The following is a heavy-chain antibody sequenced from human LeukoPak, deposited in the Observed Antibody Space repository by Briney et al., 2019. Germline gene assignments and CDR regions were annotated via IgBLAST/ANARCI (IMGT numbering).Heavy chain of an antibody. CDR3: AKARAVAVSDARYYFDL. V-gene: IGHV3-33*06. D-gene: IGHD6-19*01. J-gene: IGHJ4*02. CDR2: IWYDGRFK. Sequence: PGRSLRLSCAASGFAFSTYAMHWVRQAPGKGLEWVAVIWYDGRFKYYADSVNGRFSISRDNSKNTMYLQMNSLRPDDTAIYYCAKARAVAVSDARYYFDLWGQGTLVTVSS. CDR1: GFAFSTYA.